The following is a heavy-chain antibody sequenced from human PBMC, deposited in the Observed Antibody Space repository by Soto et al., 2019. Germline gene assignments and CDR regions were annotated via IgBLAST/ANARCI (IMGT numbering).Heavy chain of an antibody. CDR1: GGSISSGGYY. D-gene: IGHD1-7*01. CDR2: IYYSGGT. CDR3: AREAEELPSHFDC. Sequence: QVQLQESGPGLVKPSQTLSLTCTVSGGSISSGGYYWSWIRQRPGKGLEWIGYIYYSGGTYYNPSLKSRAIISLDTSKNQFSPKLSSVTAADTAMYYCAREAEELPSHFDCWGQETLVTVSS. V-gene: IGHV4-31*03. J-gene: IGHJ4*02.